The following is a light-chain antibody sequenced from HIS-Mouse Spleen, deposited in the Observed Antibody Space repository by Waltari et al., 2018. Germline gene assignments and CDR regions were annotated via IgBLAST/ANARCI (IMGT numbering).Light chain of an antibody. V-gene: IGLV2-23*01. CDR3: CSYAGSSTWV. CDR2: EGS. CDR1: SRDVGSYNL. Sequence: QSALTQPASVSGSPGQSITISCTGTSRDVGSYNLVSWYQQSPGQAPKPMIYEGSKRPSGVSNRFSGSKSGNTASLTISGLQAEDEADYYCCSYAGSSTWVFGGGTKLTVL. J-gene: IGLJ3*02.